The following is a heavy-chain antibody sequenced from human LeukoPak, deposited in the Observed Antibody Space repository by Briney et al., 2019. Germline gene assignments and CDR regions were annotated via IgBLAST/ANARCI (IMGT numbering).Heavy chain of an antibody. CDR2: VFDSGGT. CDR3: ARQGAFDA. Sequence: SETLSLTCTVSGGSMSNIWWSSIRQPPGKGLEWIGYVFDSGGTNYNPSLKSRVTISVDTSKNQFSLKLSSVTAADTAEYYCARQGAFDAGGKGTLVTVSS. CDR1: GGSMSNIW. J-gene: IGHJ5*02. V-gene: IGHV4-59*08. D-gene: IGHD1-26*01.